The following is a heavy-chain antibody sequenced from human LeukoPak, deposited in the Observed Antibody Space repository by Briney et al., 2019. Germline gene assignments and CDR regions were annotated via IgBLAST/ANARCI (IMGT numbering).Heavy chain of an antibody. V-gene: IGHV3-73*01. CDR1: GFTFSGSA. J-gene: IGHJ5*02. D-gene: IGHD1-26*01. CDR2: IDKKDNFYAT. CDR3: TRDSGTYNWLDP. Sequence: PGESLRLSCAASGFTFSGSAIHWVRQSSGKGLEWVGHIDKKDNFYATTSAASVTGRFTISRDDSKNTAYLQMNSLKTEDTALYYCTRDSGTYNWLDPWGQGTLVTVSS.